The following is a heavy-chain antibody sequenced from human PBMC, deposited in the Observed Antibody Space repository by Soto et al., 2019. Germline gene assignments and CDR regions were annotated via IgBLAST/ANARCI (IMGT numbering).Heavy chain of an antibody. D-gene: IGHD3-9*01. CDR3: ARDLNGRFFDWLSISAFYYGMDV. V-gene: IGHV3-30-3*01. Sequence: GGSLRLSCAASGFTCSNFAIHWVRQAPGKGLEWVAVISYDGSNEHFADSVKGRFSISRDNSKNTLYLQMNSLRTEDTAVYYCARDLNGRFFDWLSISAFYYGMDVWGQGTTVTVSS. CDR1: GFTCSNFA. CDR2: ISYDGSNE. J-gene: IGHJ6*02.